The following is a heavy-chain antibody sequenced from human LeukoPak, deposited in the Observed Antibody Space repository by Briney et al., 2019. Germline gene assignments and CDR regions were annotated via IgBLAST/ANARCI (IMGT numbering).Heavy chain of an antibody. CDR3: ARAPGDGDYETDAFDI. Sequence: ASVKVSCKASGYTFTGYYMHWVRQAPGQGLEWMGIINPSGGSTSYAQKFQGRVTMTRDTSTSTVYMELSSLRSEDTAVYYCARAPGDGDYETDAFDIWGQGTMVTVSS. D-gene: IGHD4-17*01. CDR1: GYTFTGYY. J-gene: IGHJ3*02. V-gene: IGHV1-46*01. CDR2: INPSGGST.